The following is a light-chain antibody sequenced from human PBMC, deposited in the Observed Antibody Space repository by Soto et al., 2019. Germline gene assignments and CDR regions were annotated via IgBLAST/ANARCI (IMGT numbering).Light chain of an antibody. Sequence: EIVLTQSPATLSLSPGERATLSCRASQSVSGDLAWYHHKPGQAPRLLIYDASTRALDTPARFAGSGSGTEFTLTISGLQSEDFAVYFCQQYNNGPITSGKGTRLEIK. J-gene: IGKJ5*01. V-gene: IGKV3-15*01. CDR3: QQYNNGPIT. CDR1: QSVSGD. CDR2: DAS.